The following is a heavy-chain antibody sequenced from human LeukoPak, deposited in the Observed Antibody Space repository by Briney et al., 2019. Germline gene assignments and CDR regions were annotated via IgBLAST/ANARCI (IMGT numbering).Heavy chain of an antibody. V-gene: IGHV4-39*07. Sequence: SETLSLTCTVSGGSISSSSYYWGWIRQPPGKGLEWIGSIYYSGSTYYNPSLKSRVTISVDTSKNQFSLKLSSVTAADTAVYYCARGIDFWNSRYYYYYMDVWGKGTTVTVSS. CDR1: GGSISSSSYY. J-gene: IGHJ6*03. CDR2: IYYSGST. D-gene: IGHD3-3*01. CDR3: ARGIDFWNSRYYYYYMDV.